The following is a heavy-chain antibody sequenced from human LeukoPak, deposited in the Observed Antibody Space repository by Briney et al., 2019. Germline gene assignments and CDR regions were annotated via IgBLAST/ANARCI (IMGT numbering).Heavy chain of an antibody. CDR3: AKGRTVAYYYDMDV. D-gene: IGHD4-23*01. CDR1: GFTFSSYA. Sequence: RGSLRLSCAASGFTFSSYAMTWVRQAPGKGLEWVSAISGSGGSTYYADSVKGRFTISRDNSKNTLYLQMNSLRAEDTAVYYCAKGRTVAYYYDMDVWGQGTTVTVSS. J-gene: IGHJ6*02. V-gene: IGHV3-23*01. CDR2: ISGSGGST.